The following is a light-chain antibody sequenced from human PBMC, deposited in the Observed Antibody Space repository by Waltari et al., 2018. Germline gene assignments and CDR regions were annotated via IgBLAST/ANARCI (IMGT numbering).Light chain of an antibody. CDR3: QHYHDWPPGA. CDR2: SAS. V-gene: IGKV3-15*01. Sequence: EVVMTQSPATLSVSPGERVTLSCRASQSGGNDLAWYQQRPGQAPSLLIYSASTRAIGIPARFSGSWSGTGFTLTISGMESDDFAVYYCQHYHDWPPGAFGPGTKVD. CDR1: QSGGND. J-gene: IGKJ3*01.